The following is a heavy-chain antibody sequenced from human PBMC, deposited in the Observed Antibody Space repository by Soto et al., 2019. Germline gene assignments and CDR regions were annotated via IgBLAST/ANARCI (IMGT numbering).Heavy chain of an antibody. V-gene: IGHV1-2*02. J-gene: IGHJ6*01. CDR2: MNSNSGST. CDR1: GYFFSGYH. Sequence: QVQLVQSGAEVKKPGASVKVSCKASGYFFSGYHLHWVRQAPGQGLEWMGWMNSNSGSTKFAQKVQGRVTMTRDTSISTAYMERGRLRSDDTAGYYCARGDVPVAADYGMDVWGQGTTVTVAS. CDR3: ARGDVPVAADYGMDV. D-gene: IGHD6-19*01.